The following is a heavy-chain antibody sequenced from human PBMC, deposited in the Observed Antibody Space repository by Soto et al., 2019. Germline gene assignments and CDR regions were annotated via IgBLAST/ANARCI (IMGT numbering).Heavy chain of an antibody. D-gene: IGHD6-19*01. CDR1: GGSISSYY. J-gene: IGHJ3*02. V-gene: IGHV4-59*01. CDR3: ARAPSSGWYYAFDI. Sequence: PSETLSLTCTVSGGSISSYYRSWIRQPPGKGLEWIGYIYYSGSTNYNPSLKSRVTISVDTSKNQFSLKLSSVTAADTAVYYCARAPSSGWYYAFDIWGQGTMVTVSS. CDR2: IYYSGST.